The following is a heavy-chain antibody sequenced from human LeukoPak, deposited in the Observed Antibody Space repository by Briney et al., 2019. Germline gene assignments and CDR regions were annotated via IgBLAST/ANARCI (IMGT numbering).Heavy chain of an antibody. CDR2: IWGDGGLK. J-gene: IGHJ5*02. V-gene: IGHV3-7*05. D-gene: IGHD3-3*02. CDR3: AFSTNWAYWFDP. CDR1: GLTFSKSW. Sequence: PGGSLRLSCVASGLTFSKSWMSWLRQAPGKGLEWVANIWGDGGLKQYVDSVKGRFTIARDNAKNSLYLQMNSLRVEDTAVYYCAFSTNWAYWFDPWGQGTQVTVSS.